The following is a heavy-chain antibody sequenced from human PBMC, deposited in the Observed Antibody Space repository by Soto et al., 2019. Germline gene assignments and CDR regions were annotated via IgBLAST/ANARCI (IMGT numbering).Heavy chain of an antibody. J-gene: IGHJ6*03. CDR2: IYYSGST. CDR1: GGSISSYY. D-gene: IGHD6-6*01. Sequence: PSETLSLTCTVSGGSISSYYCSWFLKPQGKGLEWIGYIYYSGSTNYNPSLKSRVTISVDTSKNQFSLKLSSVTAADTAVYYCARIMSSSFFGYYYYYYMDVWGKGTTVTVSS. V-gene: IGHV4-59*01. CDR3: ARIMSSSFFGYYYYYYMDV.